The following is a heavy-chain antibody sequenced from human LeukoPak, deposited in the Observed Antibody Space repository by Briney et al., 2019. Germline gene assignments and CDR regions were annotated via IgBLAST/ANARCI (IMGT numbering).Heavy chain of an antibody. J-gene: IGHJ4*02. Sequence: GGSLRLSCAASGFTFCSYGIHWVRQAPGKGLEWVAVISYDGSNKYYADSVKGRFTISRDNSKNTLHLQMNSLRPEDTAVYYCAKDGGRWYSSSWNYFDYWGQGTLVTVSS. CDR1: GFTFCSYG. CDR2: ISYDGSNK. CDR3: AKDGGRWYSSSWNYFDY. V-gene: IGHV3-30*18. D-gene: IGHD6-13*01.